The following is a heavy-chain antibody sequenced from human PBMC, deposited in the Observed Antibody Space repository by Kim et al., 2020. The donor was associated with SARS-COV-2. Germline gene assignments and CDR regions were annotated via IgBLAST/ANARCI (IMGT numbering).Heavy chain of an antibody. Sequence: NPNPSLQGHVAISVDKSISTAYLQWSSLEASDTAMYYCARYSYGDFQWLDPWGQGTLVTVSS. V-gene: IGHV5-10-1*01. J-gene: IGHJ5*02. CDR3: ARYSYGDFQWLDP. D-gene: IGHD5-18*01.